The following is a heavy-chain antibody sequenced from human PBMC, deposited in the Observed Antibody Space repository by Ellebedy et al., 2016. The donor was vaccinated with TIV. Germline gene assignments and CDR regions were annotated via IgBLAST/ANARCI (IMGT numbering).Heavy chain of an antibody. D-gene: IGHD6-13*01. CDR2: ISHDGSNK. Sequence: GESLKICCAASGFTFSSYGMHWVRQVPGKGLEWVAIISHDGSNKYYADSVKGRFTISRDNSKNTLFLQMNSLRVEETAVYFCTKDLETYSLNSSWYNDYWGQGTMVIVSS. V-gene: IGHV3-30*18. CDR3: TKDLETYSLNSSWYNDY. CDR1: GFTFSSYG. J-gene: IGHJ3*01.